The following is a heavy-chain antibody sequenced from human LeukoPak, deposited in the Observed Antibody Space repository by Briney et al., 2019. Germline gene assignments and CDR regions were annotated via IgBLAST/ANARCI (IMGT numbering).Heavy chain of an antibody. CDR2: SKHGGGT. J-gene: IGHJ4*02. V-gene: IGHV4-34*01. D-gene: IGHD3-10*01. CDR1: GGSFSGYY. Sequence: PSETLSLTCAVYGGSFSGYYWSWVRQPPGKGLEWIGESKHGGGTNYNPSLKSRVTISVDTSKNQFSLKLTSVTAADTAVYYCARGQWEVRGIIISHFDYWGQGILVTVSS. CDR3: ARGQWEVRGIIISHFDY.